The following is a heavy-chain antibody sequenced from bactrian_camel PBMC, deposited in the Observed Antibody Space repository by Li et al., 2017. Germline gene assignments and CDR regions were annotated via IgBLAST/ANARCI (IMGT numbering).Heavy chain of an antibody. CDR1: GYIFSRCG. J-gene: IGHJ4*01. Sequence: VQLVESGGGSVQAGGSLKLSCAASGYIFSRCGMGWYRQAPGKERELVSRISNDGTTNYADFVKGRFSISQDNANNMLYLQMDSLKPGDAAMYYCASESLYFRLFNWGQGTQVTVS. D-gene: IGHD2*01. V-gene: IGHV3S53*01. CDR2: ISNDGTT. CDR3: ASESLYFRLFN.